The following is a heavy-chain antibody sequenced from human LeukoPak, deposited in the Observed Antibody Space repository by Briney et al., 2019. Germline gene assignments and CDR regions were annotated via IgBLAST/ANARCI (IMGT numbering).Heavy chain of an antibody. Sequence: GGSLRLSCAASGFTFSSYAMSWVRQAPGKGLEWVSAISGSGGSTYYADSVKGRLTISRDNSKNTLYQQMNSLRAEDTAVYYCAKAPNYYGSGSYHSYYYYGMDVWGKGTTVTVSS. CDR2: ISGSGGST. CDR3: AKAPNYYGSGSYHSYYYYGMDV. V-gene: IGHV3-23*01. CDR1: GFTFSSYA. J-gene: IGHJ6*04. D-gene: IGHD3-10*01.